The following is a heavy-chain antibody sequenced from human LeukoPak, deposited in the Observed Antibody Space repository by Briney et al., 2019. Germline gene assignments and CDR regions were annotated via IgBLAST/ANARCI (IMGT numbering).Heavy chain of an antibody. CDR1: GGSISSSSYY. D-gene: IGHD4-11*01. Sequence: SETLSLTCTVSGGSISSSSYYWGWIRQPPGKGLEWIGSIYYSGSTYYNPSLKSRVTISVDTSKNQFSLKLSSVTAADTAVYYCARAPGKVSWDSNFPGWFGPWGQGTLVTVSS. CDR2: IYYSGST. V-gene: IGHV4-39*07. J-gene: IGHJ5*02. CDR3: ARAPGKVSWDSNFPGWFGP.